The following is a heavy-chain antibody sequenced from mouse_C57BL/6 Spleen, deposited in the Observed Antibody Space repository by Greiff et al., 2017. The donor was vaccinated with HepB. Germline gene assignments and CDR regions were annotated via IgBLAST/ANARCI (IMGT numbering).Heavy chain of an antibody. V-gene: IGHV1-77*01. CDR2: IGPGSGST. CDR1: GYTFTDYY. CDR3: ARSAYYRDYSDYYAMDY. D-gene: IGHD2-12*01. Sequence: QVHVKQSGAELVKPGASVKISCKASGYTFTDYYINWVKQRPGQGLEWIGKIGPGSGSTYYNEKFKGKATLTAEKSSSTAYMQLSSLTSEDSAVYFCARSAYYRDYSDYYAMDYWGQGTSVTVSS. J-gene: IGHJ4*01.